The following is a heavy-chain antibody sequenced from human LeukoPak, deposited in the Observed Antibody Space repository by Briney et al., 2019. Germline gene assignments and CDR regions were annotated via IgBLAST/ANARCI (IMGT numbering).Heavy chain of an antibody. CDR3: ARDGSGSYYNRFDP. CDR1: GGSISSYY. V-gene: IGHV4-59*01. CDR2: IYNSGST. J-gene: IGHJ5*02. Sequence: PSETLSLTCTVSGGSISSYYWNWIRQPPGKGLEWIGHIYNSGSTNYNPSLKSRVTISVDTSKNQFSLKLSSVTAADTAVYYCARDGSGSYYNRFDPWGQGTLVNVSS. D-gene: IGHD3-10*01.